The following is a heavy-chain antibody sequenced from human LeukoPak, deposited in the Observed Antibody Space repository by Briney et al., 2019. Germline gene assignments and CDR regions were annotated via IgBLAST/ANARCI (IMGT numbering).Heavy chain of an antibody. CDR3: ARGGYSGTYFFDY. D-gene: IGHD1-26*01. CDR2: ISSSGNII. V-gene: IGHV3-48*03. Sequence: GGSLRLSCAASGFTFSSYEMNWVRQAPGKGLEWVSYISSSGNIIYYADSVKGRFTISRDNSKSTLYLQMNSLTAEDTAVYYCARGGYSGTYFFDYWGQGTPVTVSS. CDR1: GFTFSSYE. J-gene: IGHJ4*02.